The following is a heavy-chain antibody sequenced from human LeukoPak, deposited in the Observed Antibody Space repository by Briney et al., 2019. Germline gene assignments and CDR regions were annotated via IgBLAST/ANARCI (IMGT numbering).Heavy chain of an antibody. D-gene: IGHD6-19*01. Sequence: PSETLSLTCTVSGGSISSSSYYWGWIRQPPGKGLEWIGSIYYSGSTYYNPSLKSRVTISVDTSKNQFSLKLSSVTAADTAVYYCARGKGIAVDRWFDPWGQGTLVTVSS. V-gene: IGHV4-39*07. CDR1: GGSISSSSYY. CDR3: ARGKGIAVDRWFDP. J-gene: IGHJ5*02. CDR2: IYYSGST.